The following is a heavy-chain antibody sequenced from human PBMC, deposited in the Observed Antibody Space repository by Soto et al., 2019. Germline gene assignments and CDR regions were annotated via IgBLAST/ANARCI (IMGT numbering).Heavy chain of an antibody. J-gene: IGHJ4*02. CDR2: ISYGGNT. CDR3: SRGILV. CDR1: GGSINSGGYC. V-gene: IGHV4-31*03. Sequence: QVQLQESGPGLVKPSQTLSLTCTVSGGSINSGGYCWSWIRQHPGKGLDWIGCISYGGNTSYNPSLKSRVTISVDTSKNQFSLKLTSVTAADTDVYYCSRGILVWGQGALITVSS. D-gene: IGHD5-18*01.